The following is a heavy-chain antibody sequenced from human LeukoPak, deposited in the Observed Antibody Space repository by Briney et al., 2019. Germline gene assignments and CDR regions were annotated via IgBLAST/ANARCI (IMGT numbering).Heavy chain of an antibody. J-gene: IGHJ4*02. D-gene: IGHD3-3*01. CDR1: GYTFTRYG. CDR3: ARTGSTIFGVVISSPFDY. V-gene: IGHV1-18*01. Sequence: ASLKVSCKASGYTFTRYGISWVRQAPGQGLEWMGWISAYNGNTNYAQKFQGRVTITADKSTSTAYMELSSLRSEDTAVYYCARTGSTIFGVVISSPFDYWGQGTLVTVSS. CDR2: ISAYNGNT.